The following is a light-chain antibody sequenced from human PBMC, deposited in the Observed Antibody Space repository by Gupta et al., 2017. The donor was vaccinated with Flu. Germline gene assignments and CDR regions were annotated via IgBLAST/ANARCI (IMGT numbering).Light chain of an antibody. Sequence: DIVLTQSPGTLSLSPGESVTISCRASQSVSSSYLAWYQHKPGQAPRLLIYGASSRSTGIPDRFSGSGSGTDFTLTISRLEPEDFAVYYCQQYDSSRWTFGQGTNVDIK. CDR2: GAS. J-gene: IGKJ1*01. V-gene: IGKV3-20*01. CDR3: QQYDSSRWT. CDR1: QSVSSSY.